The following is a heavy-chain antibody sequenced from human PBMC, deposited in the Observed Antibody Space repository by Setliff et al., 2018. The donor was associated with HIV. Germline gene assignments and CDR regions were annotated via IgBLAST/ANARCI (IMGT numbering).Heavy chain of an antibody. CDR2: INHSGST. D-gene: IGHD3-22*01. CDR3: ARGTSGGHSSGYYYFDY. V-gene: IGHV4-34*01. J-gene: IGHJ4*01. Sequence: SLTCAVYGGSFSGYYWSWIRQPPGKGLECIGEINHSGSTNHNPSLKSRVTISVDTSKKQFSLRLSSVTAADTAVYYYARGTSGGHSSGYYYFDYWGHGTLVTSPQ. CDR1: GGSFSGYY.